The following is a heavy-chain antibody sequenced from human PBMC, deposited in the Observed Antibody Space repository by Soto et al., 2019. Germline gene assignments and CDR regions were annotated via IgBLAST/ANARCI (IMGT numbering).Heavy chain of an antibody. Sequence: PGGSLRLSCAASGFTFDDYAMHWVRQAPGKGLEWVSGISWNSGSIGYADSVKGRFTISRDNAKNSLYLQMNSLRAEDTALYYCAKDSWSSSTSCLDYWGQGTLVTVSS. CDR3: AKDSWSSSTSCLDY. CDR2: ISWNSGSI. D-gene: IGHD2-2*01. J-gene: IGHJ4*02. V-gene: IGHV3-9*01. CDR1: GFTFDDYA.